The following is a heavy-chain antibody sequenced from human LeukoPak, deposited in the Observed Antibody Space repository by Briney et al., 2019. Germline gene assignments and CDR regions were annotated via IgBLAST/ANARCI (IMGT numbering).Heavy chain of an antibody. CDR1: GGSISSSSYY. J-gene: IGHJ4*02. CDR2: IYYSGST. Sequence: SETLSLTCTVSGGSISSSSYYWGWIRQPPGKGLEWIGSIYYSGSTYYNPSLKSRVTISVDTSKNQFSLKLSSVTAADTAVYYCARDLFSGTTERHFDYWGQGTLVTVSS. CDR3: ARDLFSGTTERHFDY. V-gene: IGHV4-39*07. D-gene: IGHD1-1*01.